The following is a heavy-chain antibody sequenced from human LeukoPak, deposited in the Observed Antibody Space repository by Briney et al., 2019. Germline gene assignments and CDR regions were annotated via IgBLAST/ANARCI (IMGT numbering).Heavy chain of an antibody. V-gene: IGHV3-30-3*01. CDR3: ARDRGSGYYFDY. D-gene: IGHD3-22*01. J-gene: IGHJ4*02. Sequence: GGSLRLSCAASGFAFSNYVMHWVRQAPGKGLEWVAVISYDGSNKYYADSVKGRFTISRDNSKNTLYLQMNSLRAEDTAVYYCARDRGSGYYFDYWGQGTLVTVSS. CDR2: ISYDGSNK. CDR1: GFAFSNYV.